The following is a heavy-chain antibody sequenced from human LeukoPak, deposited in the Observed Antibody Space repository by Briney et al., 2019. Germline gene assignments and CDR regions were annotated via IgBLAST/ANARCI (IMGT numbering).Heavy chain of an antibody. CDR3: AASYSPQYYFDY. CDR2: IYYSGST. Sequence: SETLSLTCTVSGGSISSSSYYWGWIRQPPGKGLEWIGSIYYSGSTYYNPSLKSRATTSGDTSKNQFSLKLSFVTAADTAVYYCAASYSPQYYFDYWGQGTLVTVSS. CDR1: GGSISSSSYY. V-gene: IGHV4-39*01. D-gene: IGHD1-26*01. J-gene: IGHJ4*02.